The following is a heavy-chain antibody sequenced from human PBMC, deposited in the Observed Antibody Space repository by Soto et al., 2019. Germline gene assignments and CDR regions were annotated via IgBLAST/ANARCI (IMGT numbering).Heavy chain of an antibody. CDR3: ERDSYSSSSLFHYYDYGIDV. CDR2: IIPIFGTA. Sequence: SVKVSCKVSGGTFSSYAISWVRQAPGQRLEWRGGIIPIFGTANYAQKFQGRVTITADESTSTAYMELSSLRSEDTAVYYCERDSYSSSSLFHYYDYGIDVSGKGTTVIISS. D-gene: IGHD6-6*01. J-gene: IGHJ6*04. V-gene: IGHV1-69*13. CDR1: GGTFSSYA.